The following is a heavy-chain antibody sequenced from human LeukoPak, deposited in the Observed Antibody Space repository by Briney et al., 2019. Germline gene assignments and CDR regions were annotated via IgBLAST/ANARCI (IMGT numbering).Heavy chain of an antibody. CDR3: ARHSDRRDDF. CDR2: VKPDGGDK. V-gene: IGHV3-7*05. J-gene: IGHJ4*02. CDR1: GFTFSSHW. Sequence: GGSLRLSCAASGFTFSSHWMTWVRRAPGKGLQWVASVKPDGGDKYYVDSVKGRFIISRDNAKNSLFLQMSSLQAEDMAVYYCARHSDRRDDFWGQGSLVTVSS.